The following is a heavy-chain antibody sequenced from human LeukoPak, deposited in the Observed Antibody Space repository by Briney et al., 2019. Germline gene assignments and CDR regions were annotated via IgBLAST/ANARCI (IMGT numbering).Heavy chain of an antibody. D-gene: IGHD6-13*01. CDR1: GFTFSSYS. Sequence: GGSLRPSCAASGFTFSSYSMNWVRQAPGKGLEWVSSFTSMSRTIYYADSVKGRFTISRDDAKKSLYLQMNSLRVEDTAIYYCARQSSGIAATDKIDFWGQGTLVTVSS. V-gene: IGHV3-21*01. CDR2: FTSMSRTI. J-gene: IGHJ4*02. CDR3: ARQSSGIAATDKIDF.